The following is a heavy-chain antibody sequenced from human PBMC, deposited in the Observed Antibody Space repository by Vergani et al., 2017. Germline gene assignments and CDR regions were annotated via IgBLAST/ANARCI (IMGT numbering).Heavy chain of an antibody. CDR2: VLFDGSNE. J-gene: IGHJ4*02. V-gene: IGHV3-30*02. D-gene: IGHD3-10*01. Sequence: QVQLVQSGGGVVQPGGSLRLSCVASGFTFNRYGMQWVRQAPGKGLEWVAYVLFDGSNEYYADSVKGRFIVSRDNSNDALYLQMNSLRTDDTAVYYCAKIGSGSYDYWGQGTLVTVSS. CDR1: GFTFNRYG. CDR3: AKIGSGSYDY.